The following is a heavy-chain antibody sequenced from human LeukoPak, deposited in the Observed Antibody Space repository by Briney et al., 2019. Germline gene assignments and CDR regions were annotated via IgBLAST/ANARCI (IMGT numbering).Heavy chain of an antibody. V-gene: IGHV4-34*01. CDR1: GGSFSGYY. D-gene: IGHD4-17*01. CDR2: INHSGST. J-gene: IGHJ6*02. CDR3: ARGPYGDYEVYYGMDV. Sequence: SETLSLTCAVYGGSFSGYYWSWIRQPPGKGLEWIGEINHSGSTNYNPSLKSRVTISVDTSKNQFSLKLSSVTAADTAVYYCARGPYGDYEVYYGMDVWGQGTTVTVSS.